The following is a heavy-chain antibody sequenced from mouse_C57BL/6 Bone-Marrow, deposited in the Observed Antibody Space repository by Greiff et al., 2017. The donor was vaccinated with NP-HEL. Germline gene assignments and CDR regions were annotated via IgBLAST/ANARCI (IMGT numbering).Heavy chain of an antibody. Sequence: VQLQQSGTVLARPGASVKMSCKTSGYTFTSYWMHWVKQRPGQGLEWIGAIYPGNSDTSYNQKFKGKAKLTAVTSASTAYMELSSLTNEDSAVYYCTSPLYYYSSSYSYFDYWGQGTTLTVSS. J-gene: IGHJ2*01. D-gene: IGHD1-1*01. CDR3: TSPLYYYSSSYSYFDY. CDR2: IYPGNSDT. CDR1: GYTFTSYW. V-gene: IGHV1-5*01.